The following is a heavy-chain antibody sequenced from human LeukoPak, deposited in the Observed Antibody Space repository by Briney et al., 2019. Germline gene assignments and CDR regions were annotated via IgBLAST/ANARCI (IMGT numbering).Heavy chain of an antibody. CDR3: ATYQIGYNWNAD. J-gene: IGHJ4*02. Sequence: GASVKVSCKVSGYTLTELSMHWVRQAPGKRLEWMGGFDPEDGETIYAQKFQGRVTMTEDTSTDTAYMELSSLRSEDTAVYYCATYQIGYNWNADWGQGTLVTVSS. D-gene: IGHD1-1*01. V-gene: IGHV1-24*01. CDR2: FDPEDGET. CDR1: GYTLTELS.